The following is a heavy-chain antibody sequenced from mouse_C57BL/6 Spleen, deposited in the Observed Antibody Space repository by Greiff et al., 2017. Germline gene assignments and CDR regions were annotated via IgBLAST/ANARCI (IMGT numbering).Heavy chain of an antibody. V-gene: IGHV14-4*01. Sequence: EVQLQQSGAELVRPGASVKLSCTASGFNIKDDYMHWVKQRPEQGLEWIGWIDPENGDTEYASKFQGKATITADTSSNTAYLQLSSLTSEDTAVYYCTKAGGSSTDYWGQGTTLTVSS. CDR3: TKAGGSSTDY. CDR2: IDPENGDT. J-gene: IGHJ2*01. CDR1: GFNIKDDY. D-gene: IGHD1-1*01.